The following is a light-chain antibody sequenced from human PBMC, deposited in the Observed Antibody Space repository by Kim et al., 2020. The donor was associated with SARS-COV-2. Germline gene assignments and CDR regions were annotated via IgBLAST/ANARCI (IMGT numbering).Light chain of an antibody. V-gene: IGKV4-1*01. CDR2: WAS. Sequence: ATINCKSSQTYLYRSNNKNYLAWYQQKPGQPPKLVVYWASTRESGVPDRCSGSGSGTDFTLTFSSLQAEDGAVYYCQQHYTSPPTFGGGTKVDIK. CDR1: QTYLYRSNNKNY. J-gene: IGKJ4*01. CDR3: QQHYTSPPT.